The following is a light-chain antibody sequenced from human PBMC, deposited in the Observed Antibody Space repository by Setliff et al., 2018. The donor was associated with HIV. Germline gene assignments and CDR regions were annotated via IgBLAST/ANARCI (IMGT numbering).Light chain of an antibody. J-gene: IGLJ1*01. Sequence: QSALTQPPYVSGAPGQSVTISCTGSTSDIGHYNRVSWYQQPPGAAPKTIMYEVSHRPSGVPDRFSGSKSDSTASLTISGLQPEDEADYYCSSYTTSITFVFGTGTKVTVL. CDR2: EVS. CDR1: TSDIGHYNR. V-gene: IGLV2-18*02. CDR3: SSYTTSITFV.